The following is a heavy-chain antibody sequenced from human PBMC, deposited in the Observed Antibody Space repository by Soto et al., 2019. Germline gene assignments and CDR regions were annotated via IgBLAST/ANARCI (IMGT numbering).Heavy chain of an antibody. J-gene: IGHJ4*02. Sequence: EVQLLESGGGLVQPGGSLRLSCAVSGFTFSSYAMSWVRQAPGKGLEWVSVISGSGGSTYYAKSVKGRFTISKDNSKNTLYLQMNSLRAEDTAVYYCAKYGDYDFWSGHYYFDYWGQGTLVTVSS. V-gene: IGHV3-23*01. D-gene: IGHD3-3*01. CDR3: AKYGDYDFWSGHYYFDY. CDR1: GFTFSSYA. CDR2: ISGSGGST.